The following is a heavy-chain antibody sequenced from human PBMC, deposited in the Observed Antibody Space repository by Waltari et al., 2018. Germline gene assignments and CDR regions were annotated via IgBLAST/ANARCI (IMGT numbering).Heavy chain of an antibody. CDR2: SSWDVKNN. CDR3: ARGPLRYFDL. J-gene: IGHJ2*01. V-gene: IGHV3-30*03. CDR1: GFSLSDNA. Sequence: QVQLVESGGGVVHPGKSLRLSCTASGFSLSDNAMHWIRQAPGKGLECVTISSWDVKNNYYADSLKGRFTVSRDNSKNTLFLEMFGLTPDDTAMYYCARGPLRYFDLWGRGTLVSVSS.